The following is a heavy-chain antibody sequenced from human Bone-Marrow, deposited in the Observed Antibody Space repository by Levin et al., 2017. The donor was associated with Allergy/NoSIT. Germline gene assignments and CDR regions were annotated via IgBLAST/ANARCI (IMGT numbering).Heavy chain of an antibody. Sequence: GGSLRLSCAASGFTFSNAWMSWVRQAPGKGLEWVGRIKSKTDGGTTDYAAPVKGRFTISRDDSKNTLYLQMNSLKTEDTAVYYCTTGGTAYCGGDCYYWYWGQGTLVTVSS. CDR2: IKSKTDGGTT. CDR3: TTGGTAYCGGDCYYWY. D-gene: IGHD2-21*02. CDR1: GFTFSNAW. V-gene: IGHV3-15*01. J-gene: IGHJ4*02.